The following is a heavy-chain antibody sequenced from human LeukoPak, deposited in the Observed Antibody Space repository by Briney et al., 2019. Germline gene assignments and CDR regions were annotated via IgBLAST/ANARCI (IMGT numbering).Heavy chain of an antibody. D-gene: IGHD6-13*01. Sequence: ASVKDSCKAPGYTFTGYDIKRVRQATGQGLEWRGWMNPNSGNTGYAQKFQGRVTMTRNTSISTAYMELSSPRSEDTAVYYCARGWMGSSWSLLQHYWGQGTLVTVSS. CDR2: MNPNSGNT. CDR1: GYTFTGYD. CDR3: ARGWMGSSWSLLQHY. V-gene: IGHV1-8*01. J-gene: IGHJ4*02.